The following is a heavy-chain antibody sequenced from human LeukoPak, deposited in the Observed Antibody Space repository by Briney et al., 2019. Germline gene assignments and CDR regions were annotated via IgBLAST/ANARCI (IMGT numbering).Heavy chain of an antibody. J-gene: IGHJ1*01. CDR2: IYYSGST. CDR1: GGSISSGDYY. Sequence: PSETLSLTCTVSGGSISSGDYYWSWIRQPPGRGLEWIGYIYYSGSTHYNPSLKSRVAISVDTSKNQFSLKLSSVTAADTAVYYCAREGYYDSSGYLQHWGQGTLVTVSS. CDR3: AREGYYDSSGYLQH. D-gene: IGHD3-22*01. V-gene: IGHV4-30-4*01.